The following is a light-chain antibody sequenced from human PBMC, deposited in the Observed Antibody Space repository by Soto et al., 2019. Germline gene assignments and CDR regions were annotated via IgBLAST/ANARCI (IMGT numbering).Light chain of an antibody. V-gene: IGKV1-39*01. CDR3: QQSYSTPRT. CDR2: AAS. Sequence: DTQMTQSPSSVSASVGDRVTITCRASQSISSYLNWYQQKPGKAPKLLMYAASSLQSGVPSRFSGSGSGTDFTLTISSLQPEDFATYYCQQSYSTPRTFGQGTKVEIK. CDR1: QSISSY. J-gene: IGKJ1*01.